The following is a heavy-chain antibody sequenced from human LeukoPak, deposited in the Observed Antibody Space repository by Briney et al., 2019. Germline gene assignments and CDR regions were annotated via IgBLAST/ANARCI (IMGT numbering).Heavy chain of an antibody. D-gene: IGHD3-10*01. J-gene: IGHJ4*02. CDR3: AADVIYDSD. V-gene: IGHV1-58*02. CDR2: IVVGSGYT. CDR1: GFIFSNSA. Sequence: SVKVSCKASGFIFSNSAMQWVRQARGQRLEWIGWIVVGSGYTNYAQKFQERVTITRDMSTSTAYMELSNLRSEDTAVYYCAADVIYDSDWGQGTLVTVSS.